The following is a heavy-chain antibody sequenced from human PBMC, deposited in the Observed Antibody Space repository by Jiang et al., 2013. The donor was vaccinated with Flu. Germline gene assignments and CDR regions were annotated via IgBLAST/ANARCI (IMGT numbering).Heavy chain of an antibody. CDR3: AAATSVTMWAFHF. CDR1: GGSISSGDYY. D-gene: IGHD3-10*02. J-gene: IGHJ3*01. CDR2: IYYSGGI. Sequence: PGLVKSSETLSLTCTVSGGSISSGDYYWSWFRQAPGKGLEWIGYIYYSGGIYYNPSLKSRLTISADRSKNHFSLNLSSVTAADTAIYFCAAATSVTMWAFHFWGQGTKVIVS. V-gene: IGHV4-30-4*01.